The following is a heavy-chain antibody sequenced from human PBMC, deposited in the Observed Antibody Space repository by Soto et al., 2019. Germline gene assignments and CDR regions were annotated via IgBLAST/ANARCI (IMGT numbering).Heavy chain of an antibody. CDR3: ARVMANLPWYFDY. V-gene: IGHV3-74*01. CDR2: VNGDGSST. CDR1: GYTFSSYW. Sequence: LRLSCAASGYTFSSYWMHWVRQAPGKGLVWVSRVNGDGSSTSYADPVKGRFTISRDNAKNTVHLQMDSLRAEDTAVYYCARVMANLPWYFDYWGQGTLVTVSS. D-gene: IGHD2-8*01. J-gene: IGHJ4*02.